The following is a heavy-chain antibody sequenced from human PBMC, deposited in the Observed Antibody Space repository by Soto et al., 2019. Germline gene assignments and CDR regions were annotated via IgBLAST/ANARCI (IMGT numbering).Heavy chain of an antibody. CDR3: ATWHEREHAYDV. D-gene: IGHD1-1*01. Sequence: DVQLVECGGGLIQPGESLRLSCAAFGLTISGKKYVAWVRQAPGKGLEWVSALYDVDGSFYADSVKGRFTTSSDSSKTTVYLQINDLRPDDTAVYYCATWHEREHAYDVWGQGTTVTVSS. CDR2: LYDVDGS. V-gene: IGHV3-53*01. J-gene: IGHJ3*01. CDR1: GLTISGKKY.